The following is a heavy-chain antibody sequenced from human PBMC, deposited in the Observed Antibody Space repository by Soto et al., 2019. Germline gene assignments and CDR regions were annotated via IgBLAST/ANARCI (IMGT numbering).Heavy chain of an antibody. V-gene: IGHV3-23*01. D-gene: IGHD1-1*01. CDR2: ISGSGGTA. CDR1: GYTFSRYA. J-gene: IGHJ4*02. CDR3: AKGRGQNWTFDY. Sequence: EVQLLESGGGSVQPGGPLRLSCAASGYTFSRYAMHWVRRPPGKGLEWVSSISGSGGTAYYADSVKGRFSISRDSLVNTLYLQMNSLRAEDTAVYYCAKGRGQNWTFDYWGQGTVVTVSP.